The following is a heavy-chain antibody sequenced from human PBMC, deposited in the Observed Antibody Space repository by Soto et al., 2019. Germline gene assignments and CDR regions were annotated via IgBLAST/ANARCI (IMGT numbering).Heavy chain of an antibody. V-gene: IGHV3-23*01. CDR2: ISGGGDGT. J-gene: IGHJ3*02. CDR3: AKTGLGSLATYCSTGDCHYAFDI. D-gene: IGHD2-15*01. CDR1: GFTFGNYA. Sequence: EVQLLESGGGLVQPGGSLRLSCAASGFTFGNYAMIWVRQAPGKGLEWVSTISGGGDGTYYADSVRGRFTISRENSRNTVYLQVNSLGAEDTAVYYCAKTGLGSLATYCSTGDCHYAFDIWGQGTMVTVSS.